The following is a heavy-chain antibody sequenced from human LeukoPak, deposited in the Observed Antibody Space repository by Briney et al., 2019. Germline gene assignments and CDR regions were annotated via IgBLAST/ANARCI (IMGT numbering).Heavy chain of an antibody. V-gene: IGHV5-51*01. Sequence: GESLKISCKGSGYSFTSYWIGWVRQMPGKGLEWMGIIYPGDSDTRNSPSFQGQVTISADKSISTAYLQWSSLKASDTAMYYCARHTSSGPPFGYYYYYYMDVWGKGTTVTVSS. D-gene: IGHD6-19*01. CDR3: ARHTSSGPPFGYYYYYYMDV. J-gene: IGHJ6*03. CDR1: GYSFTSYW. CDR2: IYPGDSDT.